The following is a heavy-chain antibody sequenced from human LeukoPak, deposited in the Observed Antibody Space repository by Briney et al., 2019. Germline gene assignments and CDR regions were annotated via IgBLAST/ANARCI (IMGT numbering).Heavy chain of an antibody. CDR3: AGVSESLVVVPAATSFDY. CDR1: GYTFTSYG. J-gene: IGHJ4*02. CDR2: ISAYNGNT. D-gene: IGHD2-2*01. Sequence: ASVKVSCKASGYTFTSYGISWVRQAPGQGLEWMGWISAYNGNTNYAQKLQGRVTMTTDTSTSTAYMELRSLRYDDTAVYYCAGVSESLVVVPAATSFDYWGQGTLVTVSS. V-gene: IGHV1-18*01.